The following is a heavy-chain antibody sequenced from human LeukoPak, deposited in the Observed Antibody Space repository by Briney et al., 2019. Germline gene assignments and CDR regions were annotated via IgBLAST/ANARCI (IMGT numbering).Heavy chain of an antibody. CDR2: ISTYNGHT. D-gene: IGHD6-13*01. V-gene: IGHV1-18*01. Sequence: VASVKVSCKASGYTFIDDGVSWVRQAPGQGLEWMGWISTYNGHTYYAQKLQGRVTMTTDTSTSTAYMELRSPRSDDTAVYYCARDAAAAGPFDYWGQGTLVTVSS. J-gene: IGHJ4*02. CDR3: ARDAAAAGPFDY. CDR1: GYTFIDDG.